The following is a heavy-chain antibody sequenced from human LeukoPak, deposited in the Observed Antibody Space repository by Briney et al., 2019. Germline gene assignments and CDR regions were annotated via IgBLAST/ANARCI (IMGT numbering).Heavy chain of an antibody. CDR3: ARGLPAAVYYYYGMDV. CDR2: MKQDGSKY. J-gene: IGHJ6*02. V-gene: IGHV3-7*01. D-gene: IGHD2-2*01. CDR1: GFTFSSYW. Sequence: GGSLRLSCAASGFTFSSYWMSWVRQAPGKGLEWVANMKQDGSKYYYVDSVKGRFTISRDNAKNSVYLQMNSLRAEDTAVYYCARGLPAAVYYYYGMDVWGQGTTVTVSS.